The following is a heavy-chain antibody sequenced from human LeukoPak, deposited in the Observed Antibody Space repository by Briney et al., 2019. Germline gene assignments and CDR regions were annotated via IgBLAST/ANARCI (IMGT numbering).Heavy chain of an antibody. J-gene: IGHJ4*02. D-gene: IGHD2-15*01. Sequence: PGGSLRLSCAASGFTFSSYWMSWVRQAPGKGLEWVANIKQDGSEKHYVDSVKGRFTISRDNAKNSLYLQMNSLRVEDTAVYYCARDTSDGNFDYWGQGTLVTVSS. CDR2: IKQDGSEK. CDR3: ARDTSDGNFDY. V-gene: IGHV3-7*01. CDR1: GFTFSSYW.